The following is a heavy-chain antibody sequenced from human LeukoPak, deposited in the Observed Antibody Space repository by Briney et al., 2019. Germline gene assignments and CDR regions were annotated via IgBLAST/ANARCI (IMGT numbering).Heavy chain of an antibody. V-gene: IGHV3-53*04. CDR2: IYSGGTT. Sequence: GGSLGLSCAASGFTVSSNYMNWVRQAPGKGLEWVSVIYSGGTTYYADSVKGRFTISRHNSNNTLYLQMNSLRAEDTAVYYCARVVSRSFDYWGQGTLVTVSS. CDR3: ARVVSRSFDY. CDR1: GFTVSSNY. J-gene: IGHJ4*02.